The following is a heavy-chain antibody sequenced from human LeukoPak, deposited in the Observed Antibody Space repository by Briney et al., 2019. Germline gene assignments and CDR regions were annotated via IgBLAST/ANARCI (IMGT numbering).Heavy chain of an antibody. CDR3: ARPNSSGWGNWFDP. CDR1: GGSFSGYY. Sequence: SETLSLTCAVYGGSFSGYYWSWIRQPPGKGLEWIGEINHSGSTNYNPSLKSRVTISVDTSKNQFSLKLSSVTAADTAVYYCARPNSSGWGNWFDPWGQGTLVTVSS. J-gene: IGHJ5*02. D-gene: IGHD6-19*01. V-gene: IGHV4-34*01. CDR2: INHSGST.